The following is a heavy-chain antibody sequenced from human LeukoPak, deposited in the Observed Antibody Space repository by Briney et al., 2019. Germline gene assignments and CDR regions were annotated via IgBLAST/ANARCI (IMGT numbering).Heavy chain of an antibody. CDR2: IYHSGST. CDR3: ARLVGATTGFDY. CDR1: GGSISSSNW. Sequence: SETLSLTCAVSGGSISSSNWWSWVRQPPGKGLEWIGEIYHSGSTNYNPSLKSRVTISVDKSKNQFSLKLSPVTAADPAVYYCARLVGATTGFDYWGQGTLVTVSS. V-gene: IGHV4-4*02. D-gene: IGHD1-26*01. J-gene: IGHJ4*02.